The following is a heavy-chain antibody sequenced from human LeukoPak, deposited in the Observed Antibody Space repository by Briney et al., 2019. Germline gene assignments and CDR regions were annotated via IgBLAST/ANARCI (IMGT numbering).Heavy chain of an antibody. V-gene: IGHV1-69*01. CDR2: IIPLFGSA. Sequence: SVKVSCKASGGTFSNYAISWVRQAPGQGLEWMGGIIPLFGSADYAQKFQGRVTFTADESTSTAYMELSSLRPEDTAVYYCAKPEGGYDILTGYYPNDAFDIWGQGTMVTVSS. CDR1: GGTFSNYA. D-gene: IGHD3-9*01. CDR3: AKPEGGYDILTGYYPNDAFDI. J-gene: IGHJ3*02.